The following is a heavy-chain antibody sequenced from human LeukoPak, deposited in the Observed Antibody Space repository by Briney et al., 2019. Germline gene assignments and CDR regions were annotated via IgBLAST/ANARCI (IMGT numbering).Heavy chain of an antibody. V-gene: IGHV3-23*01. Sequence: GGSLRLSCAASGFTVTDYAMTWVRQSPGKGLEWVSSMSDIGPNTYYADSVKGRFTISRDTSKNTLFLQMNSLRAEDTALYFCARRLSLRFDAFAVWGPGTVVTVSS. CDR2: MSDIGPNT. D-gene: IGHD3-3*01. CDR3: ARRLSLRFDAFAV. J-gene: IGHJ3*01. CDR1: GFTVTDYA.